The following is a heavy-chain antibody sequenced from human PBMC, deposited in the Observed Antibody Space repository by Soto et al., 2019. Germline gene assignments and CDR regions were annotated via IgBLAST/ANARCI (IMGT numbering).Heavy chain of an antibody. CDR3: ARAIYYYGSGSYKENYYGMDV. CDR1: GGSISSGGYS. Sequence: QLQLQESGSGLVKPSQTLSLTCAVSGGSISSGGYSWSWIRQPPGKGLEWIGYIYHSGSTYYNPSLKSRVTISVDRSKNQFSLKLSSVTAADTAVYYCARAIYYYGSGSYKENYYGMDVWGQGTTVTVSS. J-gene: IGHJ6*02. D-gene: IGHD3-10*01. CDR2: IYHSGST. V-gene: IGHV4-30-2*01.